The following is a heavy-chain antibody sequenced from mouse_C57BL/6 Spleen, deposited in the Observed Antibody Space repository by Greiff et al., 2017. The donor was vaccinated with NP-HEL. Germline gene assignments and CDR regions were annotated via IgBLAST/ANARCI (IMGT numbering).Heavy chain of an antibody. CDR2: IHPNSGST. J-gene: IGHJ3*01. CDR1: GYTFTSYW. D-gene: IGHD3-2*02. CDR3: AREDSSGYVGAWFAY. Sequence: VKLQESGAELVKPGASVKLSCKASGYTFTSYWMHWVKQRPGQGLEWIGMIHPNSGSTNYTEKFKSKATLTVDKSSSTAYMQLSSLTSEDSAVYYCAREDSSGYVGAWFAYWGQGTLVTVSA. V-gene: IGHV1-64*01.